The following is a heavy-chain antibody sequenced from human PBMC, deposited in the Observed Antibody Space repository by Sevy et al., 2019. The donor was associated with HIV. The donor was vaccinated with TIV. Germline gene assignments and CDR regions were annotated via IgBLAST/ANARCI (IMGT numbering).Heavy chain of an antibody. D-gene: IGHD6-19*01. CDR3: AKARYSNGWNYFDY. Sequence: GGSLRLSCVASGFTFSSYAMSWVRQAPGKGLEWVSDISGSAGRINYADSVKGRFTISRDNSKNTLYMQVNSLRAEDTAIYYCAKARYSNGWNYFDYWGQGTLVTVSS. CDR2: ISGSAGRI. J-gene: IGHJ4*02. CDR1: GFTFSSYA. V-gene: IGHV3-23*01.